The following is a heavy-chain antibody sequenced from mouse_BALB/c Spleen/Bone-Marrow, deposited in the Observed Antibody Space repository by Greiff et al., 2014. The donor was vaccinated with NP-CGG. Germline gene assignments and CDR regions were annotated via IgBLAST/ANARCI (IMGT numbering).Heavy chain of an antibody. D-gene: IGHD2-4*01. CDR2: ISSGSRTI. Sequence: DVKLVESGGGLVQPGGSRKLSCAASGFTFSSFGMHWVRQAPEKGLEWVAYISSGSRTIYYADTVKGRFTISRDNPKNTLFLQMTSLRSEDTATYYCARNYDCWFGYWGQGTLVTVSA. CDR1: GFTFSSFG. J-gene: IGHJ3*01. V-gene: IGHV5-17*02. CDR3: ARNYDCWFGY.